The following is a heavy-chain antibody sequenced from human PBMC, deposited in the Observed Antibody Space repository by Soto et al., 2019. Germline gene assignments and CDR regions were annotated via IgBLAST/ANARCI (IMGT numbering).Heavy chain of an antibody. D-gene: IGHD2-2*01. CDR1: GGSISSGGYY. CDR2: IYYSGST. Sequence: QVQLQESGPGLVKPSQTLSLTCTVSGGSISSGGYYWSWIRQHPGKGLEWIGFIYYSGSTYYNPSLKSRVTISVDTSKNQFSLKLSSVTAADTAVYYCARSTSDRTYYYGMDVWGQGTTVTVS. J-gene: IGHJ6*02. V-gene: IGHV4-31*03. CDR3: ARSTSDRTYYYGMDV.